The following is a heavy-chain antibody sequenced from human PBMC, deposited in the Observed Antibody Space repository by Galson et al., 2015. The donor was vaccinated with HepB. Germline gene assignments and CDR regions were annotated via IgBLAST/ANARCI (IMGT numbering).Heavy chain of an antibody. CDR2: ISFSSSYT. J-gene: IGHJ4*02. D-gene: IGHD6-19*01. Sequence: SLRLSCAASGFNFSDSYMSWLRQAPGKGLEWVSYISFSSSYTNYADSVKGRFIISRDNAKTSLYLQMNSLRAEDTAIYFCARDLIAMAGTALDYWGQGTLVTVSS. CDR1: GFNFSDSY. CDR3: ARDLIAMAGTALDY. V-gene: IGHV3-11*06.